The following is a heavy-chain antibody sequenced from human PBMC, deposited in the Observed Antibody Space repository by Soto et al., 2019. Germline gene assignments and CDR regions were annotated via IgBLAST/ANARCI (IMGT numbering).Heavy chain of an antibody. CDR1: GFTFSTYW. Sequence: EVQLVESGGGLVQPGGSLRLSCAASGFTFSTYWMNWVRQAPGKGLEWVANIKEDGSEAYYVDSVKGRFTISRVNAKNSLYLYMNSRRGEDTAVYYCARDWGAPGRGSALGYYYHFGMDVWGQGTTVTVPS. CDR3: ARDWGAPGRGSALGYYYHFGMDV. D-gene: IGHD3-16*01. V-gene: IGHV3-7*05. J-gene: IGHJ6*02. CDR2: IKEDGSEA.